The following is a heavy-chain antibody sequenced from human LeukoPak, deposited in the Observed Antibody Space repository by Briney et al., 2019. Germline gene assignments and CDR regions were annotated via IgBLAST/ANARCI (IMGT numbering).Heavy chain of an antibody. D-gene: IGHD2-2*01. J-gene: IGHJ4*02. CDR2: INHSGST. CDR1: GGSSSGYY. Sequence: SETLSLTCAVYGGSSSGYYWSWIRQPPGKGLEWIGEINHSGSTNYNPSLKSRVTISVDTSKNQFSLKLSSVTAADTAVYYCANRYCSSTSCFQFDYWGQGTLVTVSS. CDR3: ANRYCSSTSCFQFDY. V-gene: IGHV4-34*01.